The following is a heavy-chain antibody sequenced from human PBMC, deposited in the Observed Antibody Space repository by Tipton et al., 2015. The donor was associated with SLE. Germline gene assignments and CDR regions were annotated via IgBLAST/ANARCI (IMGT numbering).Heavy chain of an antibody. CDR1: GFTFSSYG. CDR2: IRFDESKT. D-gene: IGHD5-24*01. CDR3: AKAHRDGLTQTYYIDF. V-gene: IGHV3-30*02. J-gene: IGHJ4*02. Sequence: SLRLSCAASGFTFSSYGMHWVRQAPGKELEWVAFIRFDESKTFYGDLVKGRFTISRDNSKNTLYLDMNSLRVDDAAVYYCAKAHRDGLTQTYYIDFCGQGTLVTVSS.